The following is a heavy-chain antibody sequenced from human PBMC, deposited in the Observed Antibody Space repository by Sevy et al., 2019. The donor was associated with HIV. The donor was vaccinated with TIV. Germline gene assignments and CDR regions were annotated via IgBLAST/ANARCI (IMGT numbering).Heavy chain of an antibody. V-gene: IGHV4-59*01. CDR3: ARSIAAPRGMDV. CDR1: GESISSYY. D-gene: IGHD6-6*01. J-gene: IGHJ6*02. Sequence: SETLSLTCTVSGESISSYYWSWIRQPPGKGLEWIGDIFYNGITNYNPSLKSRVTISVDTSKNQFSLKLSSVTASDTAVYYCARSIAAPRGMDVWGQRTTVTVSS. CDR2: IFYNGIT.